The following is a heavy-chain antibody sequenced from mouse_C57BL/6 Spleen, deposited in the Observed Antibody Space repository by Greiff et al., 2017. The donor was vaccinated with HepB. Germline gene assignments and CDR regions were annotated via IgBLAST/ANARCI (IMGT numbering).Heavy chain of an antibody. CDR1: GYAFTNYL. CDR3: ARGGITTVVAPMDY. V-gene: IGHV1-54*01. CDR2: INPGSGGT. Sequence: VQLQQSGAELVRPGTSVKVSCKASGYAFTNYLLECVKQRPGQGLECIGVINPGSGGTTYNEKFKGKAPMTADKSSSTAYIKLSRLTSEDYAVYFYARGGITTVVAPMDYWGQGTSVTVSS. J-gene: IGHJ4*01. D-gene: IGHD1-1*01.